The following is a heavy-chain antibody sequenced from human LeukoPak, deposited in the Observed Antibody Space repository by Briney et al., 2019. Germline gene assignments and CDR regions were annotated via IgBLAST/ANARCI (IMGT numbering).Heavy chain of an antibody. D-gene: IGHD2-2*02. CDR2: IYTSGST. V-gene: IGHV4-4*07. CDR1: GGSISSYY. Sequence: PSETLSLTCTVSGGSISSYYWSWIRQPAGKGLEWIGRIYTSGSTNYNPSLKSRVTMSVDTSKNQFSPKLSSVTAADTAVYYCASTYCSSTSCYMWFDYWGQGTLVTVSS. J-gene: IGHJ4*02. CDR3: ASTYCSSTSCYMWFDY.